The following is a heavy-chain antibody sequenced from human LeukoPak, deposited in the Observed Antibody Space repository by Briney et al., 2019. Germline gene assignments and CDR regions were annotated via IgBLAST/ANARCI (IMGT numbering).Heavy chain of an antibody. Sequence: PSETLSLTCAVYGGSFSGYYWSWIRQPPGKGLEWIGEINHSGSTNYNPSLKSRVTISVDTSKNQFSLKLSSVTAADTAVYYCARGLGSGWYGGYWGQGTLVTVSS. V-gene: IGHV4-34*01. D-gene: IGHD6-19*01. CDR2: INHSGST. CDR3: ARGLGSGWYGGY. CDR1: GGSFSGYY. J-gene: IGHJ4*02.